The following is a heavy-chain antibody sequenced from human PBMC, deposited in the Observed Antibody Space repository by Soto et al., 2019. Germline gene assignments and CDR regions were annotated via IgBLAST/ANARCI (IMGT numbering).Heavy chain of an antibody. D-gene: IGHD2-2*02. CDR3: ARGVGCSTSCYRPYYYGMDV. J-gene: IGHJ6*02. V-gene: IGHV1-69*01. CDR1: GATFSSYA. Sequence: QVQLVQSGAEVKKPGSSVKVSCKASGATFSSYAISWVRQAPGQGLEWMGGIIPIVGTANYAQKFQGRVTITADESTSTAYMELSSLRSEDTAVYYCARGVGCSTSCYRPYYYGMDVWGQGTTVTVSS. CDR2: IIPIVGTA.